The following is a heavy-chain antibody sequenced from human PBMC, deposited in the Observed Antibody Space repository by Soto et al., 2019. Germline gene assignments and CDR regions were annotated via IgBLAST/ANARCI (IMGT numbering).Heavy chain of an antibody. J-gene: IGHJ6*02. D-gene: IGHD5-18*01. V-gene: IGHV4-59*01. CDR1: GGSISSYY. CDR3: ARDRRYSYGFQYYYGMDV. Sequence: SETLSLTCTVSGGSISSYYWSWIRQPPGKGLEWIGYIYYSGSTNYNPSLKSRVTISVDTSKNQFSLKLSSVTAADTAVYYCARDRRYSYGFQYYYGMDVWGQGTTVTVSS. CDR2: IYYSGST.